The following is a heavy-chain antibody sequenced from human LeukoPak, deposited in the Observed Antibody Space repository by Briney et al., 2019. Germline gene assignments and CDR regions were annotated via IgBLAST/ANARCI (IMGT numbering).Heavy chain of an antibody. D-gene: IGHD6-13*01. CDR3: ARAPVRVLGQQLVWGWSDP. CDR1: GGSISSYY. CDR2: IYYSGST. Sequence: SETLSLTCTVSGGSISSYYWTWIRQPPGKGLEWIGYIYYSGSTNYNPSLKSRVTISVDTSKNQFSLKLSSVTAADTAVYYCARAPVRVLGQQLVWGWSDPWGQGTLVTVSS. V-gene: IGHV4-59*01. J-gene: IGHJ5*02.